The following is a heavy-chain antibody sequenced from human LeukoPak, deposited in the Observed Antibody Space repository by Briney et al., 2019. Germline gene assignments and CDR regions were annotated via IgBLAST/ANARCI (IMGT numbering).Heavy chain of an antibody. CDR2: IYHSGST. D-gene: IGHD4-11*01. J-gene: IGHJ4*02. Sequence: SETLSLTCDVSGGSISSGGYSWSWIRQPPGKGLEWIGYIYHSGSTYYNPSLKSRVTISVDRSKNQFSLKLSSVTAADTAVYYCARVGYSNYEQYYFDYWGQGTLVTVSS. V-gene: IGHV4-30-2*01. CDR1: GGSISSGGYS. CDR3: ARVGYSNYEQYYFDY.